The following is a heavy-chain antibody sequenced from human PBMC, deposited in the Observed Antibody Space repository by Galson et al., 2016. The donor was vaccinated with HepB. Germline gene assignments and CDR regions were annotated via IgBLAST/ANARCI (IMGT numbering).Heavy chain of an antibody. CDR2: ISYDGSNK. CDR3: AKVTGMVRGGMDV. D-gene: IGHD3-10*01. J-gene: IGHJ6*02. V-gene: IGHV3-30*18. Sequence: SLRLSCAASGFTFRNYGMHWVRQAPGKGLEWVTLISYDGSNKYNADSVKGRFTISRDNSNNTVYLQMNNLRDEDTAVYYCAKVTGMVRGGMDVWGQGTTVIVS. CDR1: GFTFRNYG.